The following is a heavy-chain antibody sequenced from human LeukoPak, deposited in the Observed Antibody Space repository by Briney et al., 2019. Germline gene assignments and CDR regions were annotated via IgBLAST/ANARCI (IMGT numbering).Heavy chain of an antibody. V-gene: IGHV4-39*07. D-gene: IGHD5-18*01. CDR2: LYYSGST. CDR1: GGSISSSSYY. Sequence: SETLSLTCTVSGGSISSSSYYWGWIRQPPGKGLEWNGSLYYSGSTYYNPSLKSRVTISVDTSKNQFSLKLSSVTAADTAVYYCARGGYSSPNWFYPWGQGTLVTVSS. J-gene: IGHJ5*02. CDR3: ARGGYSSPNWFYP.